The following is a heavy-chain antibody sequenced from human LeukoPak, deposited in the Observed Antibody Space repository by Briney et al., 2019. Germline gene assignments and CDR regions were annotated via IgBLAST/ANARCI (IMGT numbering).Heavy chain of an antibody. J-gene: IGHJ4*02. CDR3: AKVGQLVRQDLHYFDY. V-gene: IGHV3-30*18. D-gene: IGHD6-6*01. Sequence: GGSLRLSCAASGFTFSSYGMHWVRQAPGKGLEWVAVISYDGSNKYYADSVKGRFTISRDNSKNTLYLQVNSLRAEDTAVYYCAKVGQLVRQDLHYFDYWGQGTLVTVSS. CDR1: GFTFSSYG. CDR2: ISYDGSNK.